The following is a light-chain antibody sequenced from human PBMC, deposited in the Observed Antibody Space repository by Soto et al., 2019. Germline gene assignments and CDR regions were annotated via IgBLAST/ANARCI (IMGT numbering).Light chain of an antibody. CDR1: QSITRTY. V-gene: IGKV3-20*01. CDR2: GAS. J-gene: IGKJ2*01. Sequence: DIVLTQSPGTLSLSPGDRATLSCRASQSITRTYLAWYQQKPGQAPRLLIYGASDRATGIPLRFSGSGSGTDFTLTISRLEPEDFAVFYCHLYLRSPNTFGQGTKLEIK. CDR3: HLYLRSPNT.